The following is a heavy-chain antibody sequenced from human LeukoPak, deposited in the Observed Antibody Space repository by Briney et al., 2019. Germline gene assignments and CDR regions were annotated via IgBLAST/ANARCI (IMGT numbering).Heavy chain of an antibody. CDR1: GSTFSNHG. V-gene: IGHV3-23*01. CDR2: INTDGSNT. Sequence: GGSLRLSCAASGSTFSNHGIHWVRQAPGKGLEYVSAINTDGSNTWYADSVKGRFTISRDNSKSTVFLQMNNLRHEDTATYYCAKRVNGAFDIWGQGTMVSVSS. J-gene: IGHJ3*02. CDR3: AKRVNGAFDI.